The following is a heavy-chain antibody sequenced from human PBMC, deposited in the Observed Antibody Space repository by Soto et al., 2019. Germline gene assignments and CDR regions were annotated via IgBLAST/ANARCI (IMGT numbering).Heavy chain of an antibody. V-gene: IGHV1-18*04. CDR1: GYTFTGYY. CDR2: INPNNGNT. Sequence: ASVKVSCKASGYTFTGYYMHWVRQAPGQGLELILWINPNNGNTNYAQKLQGRVTMTTDTSTSTAYMELRSLRSDDTAVYYCARGYSGYEGSYYYYYMDVWGKGTTVTVSS. D-gene: IGHD5-12*01. CDR3: ARGYSGYEGSYYYYYMDV. J-gene: IGHJ6*03.